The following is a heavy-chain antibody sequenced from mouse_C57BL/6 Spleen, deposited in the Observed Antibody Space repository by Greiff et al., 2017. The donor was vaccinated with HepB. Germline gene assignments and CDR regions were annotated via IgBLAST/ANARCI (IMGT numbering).Heavy chain of an antibody. V-gene: IGHV5-4*01. Sequence: EVMLVESGGGLVKPGGSLKLSCAASGFTFSSYAMSWVRQTPEKRLEWVATISDGGSYTYYPDNVKGRFTISRDNAKNNLYLQMSHLKSEDTAMYYCAREYYYGSSPYYYAMDYWGQGTSVTVSS. CDR3: AREYYYGSSPYYYAMDY. D-gene: IGHD1-1*01. CDR2: ISDGGSYT. CDR1: GFTFSSYA. J-gene: IGHJ4*01.